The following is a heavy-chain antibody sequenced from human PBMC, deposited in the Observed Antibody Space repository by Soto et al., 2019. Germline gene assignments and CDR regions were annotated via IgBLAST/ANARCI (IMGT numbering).Heavy chain of an antibody. D-gene: IGHD3-22*01. CDR2: IIPIFGTA. J-gene: IGHJ6*02. CDR1: GCTFSRDA. CDR3: AYYYDSSGYYYYYGMDV. V-gene: IGHV1-69*13. Sequence: ASVKVSCKASGCTFSRDAISWVRQAPGQGLEWMGGIIPIFGTANYAQKFQGRVTITADESTSTAYMELSSLRSEDTAVYYCAYYYDSSGYYYYYGMDVWGQGTTVTVSS.